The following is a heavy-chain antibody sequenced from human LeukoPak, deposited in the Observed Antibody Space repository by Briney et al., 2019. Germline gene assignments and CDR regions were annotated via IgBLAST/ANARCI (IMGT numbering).Heavy chain of an antibody. CDR1: GGSISSSSYY. V-gene: IGHV4-39*07. Sequence: PSETLSLTCTVSGGSISSSSYYWGWIRQPPGKGLEWIGSIYYSGSTYYNPSLKSRVTISVDTSKNQFSLKLSSVTAEDTAVYYCARVESSGWYGAFDIWGQGTMVTVSS. CDR3: ARVESSGWYGAFDI. CDR2: IYYSGST. D-gene: IGHD6-19*01. J-gene: IGHJ3*02.